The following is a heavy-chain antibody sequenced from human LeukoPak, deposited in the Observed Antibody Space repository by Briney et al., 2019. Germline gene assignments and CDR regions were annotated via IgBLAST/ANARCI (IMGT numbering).Heavy chain of an antibody. Sequence: ASVKVSCKASGGTFSSYAISWVRQAPGQGLEWMGWINPNSGGTNYAQKFQGRVTMTRDTSISTAYMELSRLRSDDTAVYYCARSGDSSGFPNSGWFDPWGQGTLVTVSS. J-gene: IGHJ5*02. D-gene: IGHD3-22*01. CDR2: INPNSGGT. CDR3: ARSGDSSGFPNSGWFDP. V-gene: IGHV1-2*02. CDR1: GGTFSSYA.